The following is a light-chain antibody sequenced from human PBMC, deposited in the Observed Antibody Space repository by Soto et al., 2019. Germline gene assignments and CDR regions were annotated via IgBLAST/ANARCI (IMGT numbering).Light chain of an antibody. J-gene: IGKJ4*01. V-gene: IGKV3-11*01. CDR1: QSVSSY. CDR2: DAS. CDR3: QQRSNWRVT. Sequence: EILMTQSPATLSLSPGERDTLSCRASQSVSSYLAWYQQKPGQAPRLLIYDASNRATGIPARFSGSGSGTDFTLTTSSLEPEDFAVYYCQQRSNWRVTFGGGTKVDIK.